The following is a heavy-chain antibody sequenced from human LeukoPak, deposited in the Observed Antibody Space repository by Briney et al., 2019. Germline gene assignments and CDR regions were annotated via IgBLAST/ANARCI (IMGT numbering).Heavy chain of an antibody. CDR2: NYTRGST. V-gene: IGHV4-4*07. CDR3: ARGRYCSADICSGGDAFDI. J-gene: IGHJ3*02. Sequence: SETLSLTCTVSGGSINNYYWSWIRQPAGKGLEWIGRNYTRGSTNYNPSLKSRVTMSVDTSKNQFSLKLSSVTAADTAVYYCARGRYCSADICSGGDAFDIWGQGTMVSVSS. D-gene: IGHD2-15*01. CDR1: GGSINNYY.